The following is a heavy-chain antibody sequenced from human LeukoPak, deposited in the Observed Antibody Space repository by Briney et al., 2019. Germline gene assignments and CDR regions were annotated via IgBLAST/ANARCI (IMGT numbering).Heavy chain of an antibody. Sequence: ASVKVSCKASGYTFTSYYMHWVRQAPGQGLEWMGIINPSGGSTSYAQKFQGRVTMTRDTSTSTVYMELSSLRSEDTAVYYCAKGGLYGPGSYALDYWGQGTLVTVSS. J-gene: IGHJ4*02. CDR2: INPSGGST. D-gene: IGHD3-10*01. CDR3: AKGGLYGPGSYALDY. V-gene: IGHV1-46*01. CDR1: GYTFTSYY.